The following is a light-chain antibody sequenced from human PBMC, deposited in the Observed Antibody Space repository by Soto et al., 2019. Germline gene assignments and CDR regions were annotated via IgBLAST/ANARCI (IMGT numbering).Light chain of an antibody. J-gene: IGKJ4*01. CDR1: QSVSSN. V-gene: IGKV3-15*01. CDR3: QQYMKWPLT. Sequence: EILMTQSPATLSVSPGERAALSCRASQSVSSNLAWYQQKPGQAPRLLIYGASTRATGIPATFSGSGSGTEFTLTISSLQSEDSAVYFCQQYMKWPLTFGGGTKVDIK. CDR2: GAS.